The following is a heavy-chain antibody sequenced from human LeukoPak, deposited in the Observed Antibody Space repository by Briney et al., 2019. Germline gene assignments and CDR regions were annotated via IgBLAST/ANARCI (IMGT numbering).Heavy chain of an antibody. Sequence: GGSLRLSCTTSGFNFRAYWMGWVRQAPGKGLEWVGRIKSKTDGGTTDYAPPVKGRFTISRDDSKNTLYLQMNSLKTEDTAVYYCTTLYCSSTSCFSWGQGTLVTVSS. V-gene: IGHV3-15*01. CDR3: TTLYCSSTSCFS. D-gene: IGHD2-2*01. J-gene: IGHJ4*02. CDR2: IKSKTDGGTT. CDR1: GFNFRAYW.